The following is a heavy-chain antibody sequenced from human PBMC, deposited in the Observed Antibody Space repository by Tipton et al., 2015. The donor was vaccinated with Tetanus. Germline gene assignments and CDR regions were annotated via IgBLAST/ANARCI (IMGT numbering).Heavy chain of an antibody. J-gene: IGHJ4*02. CDR1: GGSISSSS. CDR2: ISSSSRYI. V-gene: IGHV3-21*04. CDR3: TTGYDFWSGIPPY. D-gene: IGHD3-3*01. Sequence: TLSLTCTVSGGSISSSSFYWGWIRQPPGKGLEWVSSISSSSRYIYYADSVKGRFTISRDNAKNSLYLQMNSLKTEDAAVYYCTTGYDFWSGIPPYWGQGTLVTVSS.